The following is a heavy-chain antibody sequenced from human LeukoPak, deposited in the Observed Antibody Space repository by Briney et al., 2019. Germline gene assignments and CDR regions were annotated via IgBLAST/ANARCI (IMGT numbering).Heavy chain of an antibody. D-gene: IGHD3-10*01. Sequence: GASVKVSCKASGYTFTGYYIHWVRQAPGQGLEWMGWINPNSGGTNYIQKFQGRVTMTRDTSISTAYMELSRLRSDDTAVYYCARDFGRRYYGSGQWWFDPWGQGTLVTVSS. J-gene: IGHJ5*02. CDR3: ARDFGRRYYGSGQWWFDP. CDR2: INPNSGGT. V-gene: IGHV1-2*02. CDR1: GYTFTGYY.